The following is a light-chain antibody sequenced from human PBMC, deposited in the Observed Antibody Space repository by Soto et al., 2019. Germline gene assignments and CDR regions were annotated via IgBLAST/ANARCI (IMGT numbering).Light chain of an antibody. Sequence: DIQVTQSPSALCAGVGDSVTITCRASQSINIYLSWYQQKPGKAPNLLINVASTLQGGVPSRFSGSGSGTEFTLAISSLQPEDSATYYCQQSFSTPQTFGGGTKVDIK. CDR2: VAS. J-gene: IGKJ4*01. CDR3: QQSFSTPQT. V-gene: IGKV1-39*01. CDR1: QSINIY.